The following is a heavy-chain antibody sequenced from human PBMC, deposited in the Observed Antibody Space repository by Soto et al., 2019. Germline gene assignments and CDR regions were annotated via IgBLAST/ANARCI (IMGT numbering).Heavy chain of an antibody. CDR1: GVAFSTYG. CDR3: AKDRGFGEYLFDS. V-gene: IGHV3-30*18. CDR2: LSYDGHNE. Sequence: QVQLVESGGAVVQPGTSLRLSCAASGVAFSTYGVHWVRQAPGKGLEWVAILSYDGHNEYYTDSVKGRFTISRDTSRNTLYLQMDRLRADGTAMYYCAKDRGFGEYLFDSWGQGTLVTVSS. J-gene: IGHJ4*02. D-gene: IGHD3-10*01.